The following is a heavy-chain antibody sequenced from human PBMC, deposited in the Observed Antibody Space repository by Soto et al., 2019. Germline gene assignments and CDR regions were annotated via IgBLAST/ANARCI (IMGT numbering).Heavy chain of an antibody. Sequence: PSETLSLTCTVSGGSISSSSNHWGWIRQPPGKGLEWIGNIYYSENTYYNPSLKSRVTISVDTSKNQFSLKLSSVTAADTAVYYCARRMTTVTTWEFDYYYYYYMDVWGKGTTVTVSS. J-gene: IGHJ6*03. CDR3: ARRMTTVTTWEFDYYYYYYMDV. V-gene: IGHV4-39*01. CDR1: GGSISSSSNH. CDR2: IYYSENT. D-gene: IGHD4-17*01.